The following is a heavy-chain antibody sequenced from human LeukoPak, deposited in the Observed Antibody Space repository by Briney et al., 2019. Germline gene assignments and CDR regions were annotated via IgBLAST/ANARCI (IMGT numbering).Heavy chain of an antibody. CDR1: GFTFSSYW. V-gene: IGHV3-15*01. Sequence: GGSLRLSCAASGFTFSSYWMSWVRQAPGKGLEWVGRIKSKTDGGTTDYAAPVKGRFTISRDDSKNTLYLQMNSLKTEDTAVYYCTTHYSYYYDSSGYRNLDYWGQGTLVTVSS. J-gene: IGHJ4*02. D-gene: IGHD3-22*01. CDR3: TTHYSYYYDSSGYRNLDY. CDR2: IKSKTDGGTT.